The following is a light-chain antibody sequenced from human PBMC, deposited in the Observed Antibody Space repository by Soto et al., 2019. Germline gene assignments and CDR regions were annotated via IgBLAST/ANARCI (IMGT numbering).Light chain of an antibody. CDR2: KAS. Sequence: DIQMTQSPSTLSASVGDSLTITCRASQSISSWLAWYQQKTGKDPXLLIYKASTLKSGVPSRFSGSGSGTEFTLTISSLQPDDFATYYCQHYNSYSEAFGQGTKVDI. J-gene: IGKJ1*01. CDR1: QSISSW. V-gene: IGKV1-5*03. CDR3: QHYNSYSEA.